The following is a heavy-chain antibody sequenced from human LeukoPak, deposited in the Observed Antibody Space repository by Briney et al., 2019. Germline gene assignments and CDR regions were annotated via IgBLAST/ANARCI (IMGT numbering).Heavy chain of an antibody. CDR1: GFTFSSYS. D-gene: IGHD3-10*01. CDR3: ARDQMVRGPPSYYFDY. J-gene: IGHJ4*02. V-gene: IGHV3-48*01. CDR2: ISSSSTTI. Sequence: GGSLRLSCAASGFTFSSYSMNWVRQAPGKGLEWISYISSSSTTIYYADSVKGRFTISRDNSKNTLYLQMNSLRAEDTAVYYCARDQMVRGPPSYYFDYWGQGTLVTVSS.